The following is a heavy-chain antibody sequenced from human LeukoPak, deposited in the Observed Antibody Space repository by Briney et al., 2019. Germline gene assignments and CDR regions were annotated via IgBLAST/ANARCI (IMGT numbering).Heavy chain of an antibody. J-gene: IGHJ4*02. V-gene: IGHV3-30*02. D-gene: IGHD3-3*01. CDR2: IRYDGSNK. CDR1: GFTFSSYG. CDR3: ARKYDFWSGYYPFDY. Sequence: GGSLRLSCAASGFTFSSYGMHWVRQAPGKGLEWVAFIRYDGSNKYYADSVKGRFTISRDNSKNTLYLQMNSLRAEDTAVYYCARKYDFWSGYYPFDYWGQGTLVTVSS.